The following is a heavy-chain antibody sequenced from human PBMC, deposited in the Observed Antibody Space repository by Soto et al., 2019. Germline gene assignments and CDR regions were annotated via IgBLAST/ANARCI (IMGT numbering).Heavy chain of an antibody. Sequence: GGSLRLSCAASGFTFSSYWMSWVRQAPGKGLEWVANIKQDGSEKYYVDSVKGRFTISRDNAKNSLYLQMNSLRAEDTAVYYCAREATVRVRGVRLMYNWFDPWGQGTLVTVSS. D-gene: IGHD3-10*01. V-gene: IGHV3-7*01. CDR1: GFTFSSYW. CDR3: AREATVRVRGVRLMYNWFDP. J-gene: IGHJ5*02. CDR2: IKQDGSEK.